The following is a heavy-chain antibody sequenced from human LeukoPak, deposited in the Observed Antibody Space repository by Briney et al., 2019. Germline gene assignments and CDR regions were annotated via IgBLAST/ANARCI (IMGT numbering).Heavy chain of an antibody. V-gene: IGHV1-3*01. J-gene: IGHJ4*02. CDR2: INAGNGNT. Sequence: ASVKVSCKASGYTFTSYAMHWVRQAPGQRLEWMGWINAGNGNTKYSQKFQGRVTMTRDTSTSTVYMELSSLRSEDTAVYYCARGLTGTTAHWGQGTLVTVSS. CDR1: GYTFTSYA. D-gene: IGHD1-20*01. CDR3: ARGLTGTTAH.